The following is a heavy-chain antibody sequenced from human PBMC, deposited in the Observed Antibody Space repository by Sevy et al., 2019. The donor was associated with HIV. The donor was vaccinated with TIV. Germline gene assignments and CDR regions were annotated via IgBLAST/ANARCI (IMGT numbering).Heavy chain of an antibody. CDR2: FDPEDGRI. J-gene: IGHJ4*02. CDR3: ATTKDYYDNSGYPFDY. V-gene: IGHV1-24*01. CDR1: GNTLTGLS. D-gene: IGHD3-22*01. Sequence: ASVKVSCKVSGNTLTGLSMNWVRQAPGEGLEWMGTFDPEDGRIMYAQKFQGRVTMTEDTSTDTAYMELSSLRSEDTAVYYCATTKDYYDNSGYPFDYWGQRTLVTVSS.